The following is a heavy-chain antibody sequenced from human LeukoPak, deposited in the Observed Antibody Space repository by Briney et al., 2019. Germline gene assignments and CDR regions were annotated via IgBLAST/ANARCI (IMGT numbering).Heavy chain of an antibody. CDR1: GYTFTSYA. V-gene: IGHV7-4-1*02. J-gene: IGHJ5*02. D-gene: IGHD6-13*01. Sequence: GASVKVSCKASGYTFTSYAMNWVRQAPGQGLEWMGWINTNTGNPTYAQGFTGRFVFSLDTSVSTAYLQVSSLKAEDTAVYYCARDQPLYSSSLNWFDPWGQGTLVTVSS. CDR2: INTNTGNP. CDR3: ARDQPLYSSSLNWFDP.